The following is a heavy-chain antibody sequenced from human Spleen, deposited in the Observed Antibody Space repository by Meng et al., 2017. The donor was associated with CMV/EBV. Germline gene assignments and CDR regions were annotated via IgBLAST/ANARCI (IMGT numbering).Heavy chain of an antibody. CDR2: IRYDGSNK. CDR1: GFIFSTSG. CDR3: AKDLMHDFWSGSYGMDV. V-gene: IGHV3-30*02. J-gene: IGHJ6*02. Sequence: GESLKISCAASGFIFSTSGMHWVRQAPGKGLEWVAFIRYDGSNKYYADSVKGRFTISRDNSKNTLYLQMNSLRAEDTAVYYCAKDLMHDFWSGSYGMDVWGQGTTVTVSS. D-gene: IGHD3-3*01.